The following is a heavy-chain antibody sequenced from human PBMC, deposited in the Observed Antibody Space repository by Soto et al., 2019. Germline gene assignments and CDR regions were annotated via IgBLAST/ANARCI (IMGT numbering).Heavy chain of an antibody. CDR1: GFTFDEYA. CDR2: ISWEGSKI. CDR3: ATDLSRGETKNYDFWSGPDY. V-gene: IGHV3-43D*04. Sequence: VGSRRLSCAASGFTFDEYAMHWVRQPPGKGLEWVSLISWEGSKIYDAGCVQGQFTISMYNSKYSRYLGRKSLRHEDTALYNCATDLSRGETKNYDFWSGPDYWGKGTMVTASS. D-gene: IGHD3-3*01. J-gene: IGHJ4*02.